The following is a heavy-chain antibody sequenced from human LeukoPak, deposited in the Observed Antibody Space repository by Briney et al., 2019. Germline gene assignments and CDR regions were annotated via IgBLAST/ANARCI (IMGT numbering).Heavy chain of an antibody. J-gene: IGHJ6*03. Sequence: PSETLSLTCTVSGYSISSGSYYWSWIRQPAGKGLEWIGRIYTSGSTNYNPSLKSRVTISVDTSKNQFSLKLSSVTAADTAVYYCSGPTGATRYYMDVWGKGTTVTVSS. V-gene: IGHV4-61*02. D-gene: IGHD1-26*01. CDR1: GYSISSGSYY. CDR3: SGPTGATRYYMDV. CDR2: IYTSGST.